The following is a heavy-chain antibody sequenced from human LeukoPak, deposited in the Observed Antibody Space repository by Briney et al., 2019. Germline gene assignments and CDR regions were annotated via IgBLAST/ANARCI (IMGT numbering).Heavy chain of an antibody. CDR3: ARAQMGAPTDY. D-gene: IGHD1-26*01. J-gene: IGHJ4*02. CDR1: GFTFSSYA. Sequence: GGSLRLSCAASGFTFSSYAMYWVRQAPGKGLVWVSRISSDGSSTIYADSVKGRFTISRDIAKNMLYMQMNSLRAEDTAVYYCARAQMGAPTDYWGQGTLVTVSS. CDR2: ISSDGSST. V-gene: IGHV3-74*01.